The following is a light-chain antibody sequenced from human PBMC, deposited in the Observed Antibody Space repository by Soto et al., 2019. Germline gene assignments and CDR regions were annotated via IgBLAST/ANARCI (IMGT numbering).Light chain of an antibody. CDR3: QQRFNWQVT. Sequence: EFVLTQPPGTLSLSPGERATLSCRASQTVRNNYLAWYQQKPGQAPRLLIYDASNRATGIPARFSGSGSGTDFTLTISSLEPEDFAVYYCQQRFNWQVTFGQGTRLEIK. V-gene: IGKV3D-11*02. CDR2: DAS. CDR1: QTVRNNY. J-gene: IGKJ5*01.